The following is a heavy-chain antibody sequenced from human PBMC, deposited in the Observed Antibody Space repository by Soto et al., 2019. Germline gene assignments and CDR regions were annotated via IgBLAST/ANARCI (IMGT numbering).Heavy chain of an antibody. D-gene: IGHD3-22*01. CDR1: GFTFSSYA. J-gene: IGHJ4*02. V-gene: IGHV3-30-3*01. CDR2: ISYDGSNK. CDR3: ASNTYGSSGYGDY. Sequence: QVQLVESGGGVVQPGRSLRLSCAASGFTFSSYAMHWVRQAPGKGLEWVAVISYDGSNKYYADSVKGRFTISRDNSKNTLYLQMNSLRAEDTAVYYCASNTYGSSGYGDYWGQGTLVTVSS.